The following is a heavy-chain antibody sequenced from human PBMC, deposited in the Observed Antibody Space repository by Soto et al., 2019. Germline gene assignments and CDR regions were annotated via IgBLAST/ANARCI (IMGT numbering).Heavy chain of an antibody. CDR1: GGSISSSSYY. V-gene: IGHV4-39*02. CDR2: IYYSGST. J-gene: IGHJ6*02. Sequence: SETLSLTCTVSGGSISSSSYYWGWIRQPPGKGLEWIGSIYYSGSTYYNPSLKSRVTISVDTSKNQFSLKLSSVTAADTAVYYCARDVAARPGYYYGMDVWGQGTTVTVSS. CDR3: ARDVAARPGYYYGMDV. D-gene: IGHD6-6*01.